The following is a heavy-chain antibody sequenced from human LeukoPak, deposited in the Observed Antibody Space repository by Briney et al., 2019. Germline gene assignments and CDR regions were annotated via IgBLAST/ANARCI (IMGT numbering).Heavy chain of an antibody. Sequence: SVKVSCKASGGTFSSYAISWLRQAPVQGLEWMGGIIPIFGTANYAQKFQGRVTITTDESTSTAYMELSSLRSEDTAVYYCASGKYYYDSSGNNFDYWGQGTLVTVSS. D-gene: IGHD3-22*01. CDR3: ASGKYYYDSSGNNFDY. CDR2: IIPIFGTA. J-gene: IGHJ4*02. CDR1: GGTFSSYA. V-gene: IGHV1-69*05.